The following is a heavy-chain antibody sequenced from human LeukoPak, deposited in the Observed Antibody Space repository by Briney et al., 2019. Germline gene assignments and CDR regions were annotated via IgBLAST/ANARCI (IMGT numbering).Heavy chain of an antibody. CDR2: ISSDGTNT. Sequence: GGSLRLSCAASGFTFSSSWMHWVRQVPGTGPVWVSRISSDGTNTYYADSVKGRFSISRDNAKNTLYLQMNSLRAEDTAIYYCARVYYYYYMDVWGQGTLVTVSS. CDR1: GFTFSSSW. CDR3: ARVYYYYYMDV. J-gene: IGHJ6*03. V-gene: IGHV3-74*01.